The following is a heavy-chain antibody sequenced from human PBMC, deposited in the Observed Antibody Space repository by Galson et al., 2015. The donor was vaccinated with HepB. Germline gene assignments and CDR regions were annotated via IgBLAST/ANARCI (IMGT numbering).Heavy chain of an antibody. CDR3: ARDSLTYCTGDCYSTYRYFDV. J-gene: IGHJ2*01. D-gene: IGHD2-21*01. CDR2: ISAYNGNT. V-gene: IGHV1-18*01. Sequence: SVKVSCKASGYIFTNYGISWMRQAPGQGLEWMGWISAYNGNTKYAQKFQDRVTMTADTSTDTAYMDLRSLRSDDTAVYYCARDSLTYCTGDCYSTYRYFDVWGRGTPVTVSS. CDR1: GYIFTNYG.